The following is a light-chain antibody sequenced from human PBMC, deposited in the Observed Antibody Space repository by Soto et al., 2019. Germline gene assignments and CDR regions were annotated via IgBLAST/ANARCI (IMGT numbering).Light chain of an antibody. CDR2: GAS. CDR1: QSVSSY. Sequence: EIVLTQSPATLSLSPGEGATLSCRASQSVSSYLAWYQHKPGQAPRLLISGASTGATGIPARFSGSGSGTEFTLTISSLQSEDCAIYYCQQYHTWPITFGGGTKVDIK. CDR3: QQYHTWPIT. J-gene: IGKJ4*01. V-gene: IGKV3-15*01.